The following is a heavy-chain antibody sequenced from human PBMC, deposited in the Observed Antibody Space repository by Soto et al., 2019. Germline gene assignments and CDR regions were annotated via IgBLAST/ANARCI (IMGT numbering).Heavy chain of an antibody. D-gene: IGHD4-17*01. CDR3: AKTTVTTLIVGYDYYGMDA. J-gene: IGHJ6*02. Sequence: QVQLVQSGAEVKKPGSSVKVSCKAAGGTFRSYAITWVRHAPGQGLEWMGRIIPMFGTPNYAQKFQGRVTITADESTRTAHIELNSLRSEDTAGYYCAKTTVTTLIVGYDYYGMDAWGQGTTVTVSS. CDR1: GGTFRSYA. CDR2: IIPMFGTP. V-gene: IGHV1-69*15.